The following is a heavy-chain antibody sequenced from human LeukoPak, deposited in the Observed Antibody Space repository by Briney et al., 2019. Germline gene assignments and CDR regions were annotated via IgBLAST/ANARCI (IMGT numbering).Heavy chain of an antibody. V-gene: IGHV4-30-2*01. CDR3: AGGGSYESRWYFDL. CDR1: GGSISSGGYY. CDR2: IYHSGST. D-gene: IGHD1-26*01. J-gene: IGHJ2*01. Sequence: PSQTLSLTCTVSGGSISSGGYYWSWIRQPPGKGLEWIGYIYHSGSTYYNPSLKSRVTISVDRSKNQFSLKLSSVTAADTAVYYCAGGGSYESRWYFDLWGRGTLVTVSS.